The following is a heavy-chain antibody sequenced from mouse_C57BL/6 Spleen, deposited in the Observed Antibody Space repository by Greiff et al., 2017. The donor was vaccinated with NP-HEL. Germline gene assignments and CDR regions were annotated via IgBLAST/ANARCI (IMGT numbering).Heavy chain of an antibody. CDR1: GFSLTSYG. V-gene: IGHV2-5*01. CDR2: IWRGGST. CDR3: AKEALTGTGYFDV. D-gene: IGHD4-1*01. J-gene: IGHJ1*03. Sequence: QVQLQQSGPGLVQPSQSLSITCTVSGFSLTSYGVHWVRQSPGKGLEWLGVIWRGGSTDYNAAFMSRLSITKDNSKSQVFFKMNSLQADDTAIYYCAKEALTGTGYFDVWGTGTTVTVSS.